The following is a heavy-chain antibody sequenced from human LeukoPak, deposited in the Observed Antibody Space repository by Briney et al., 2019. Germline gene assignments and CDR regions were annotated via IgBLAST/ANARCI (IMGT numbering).Heavy chain of an antibody. Sequence: GGSLRLSCAASEFIFSSYSINWVRQAPGKGLEWVSSISSIRSYIYYADSVKGRFTISRDNAKNSLYLQMNSLRAEDTAVYYCVRLRGGYNYALGPFDFWGQGTLVTVSS. D-gene: IGHD5-18*01. V-gene: IGHV3-21*01. CDR1: EFIFSSYS. J-gene: IGHJ4*02. CDR2: ISSIRSYI. CDR3: VRLRGGYNYALGPFDF.